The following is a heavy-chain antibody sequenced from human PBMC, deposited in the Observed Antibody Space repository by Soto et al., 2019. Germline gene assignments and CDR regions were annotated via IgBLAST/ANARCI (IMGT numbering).Heavy chain of an antibody. CDR2: IRQDESEI. D-gene: IGHD1-26*01. V-gene: IGHV3-7*03. Sequence: EVQLVESGGGLVQPGGSLSLSCAVSGLTFSDYWMSWVRQAPGKGLEWVANIRQDESEINYADSVKGRFTISRDNAKSSVYLQMNSLRAEDTAVYYCTNDKFSGSYYVRGLTYYFEYWGQGTLVTVSS. J-gene: IGHJ4*02. CDR3: TNDKFSGSYYVRGLTYYFEY. CDR1: GLTFSDYW.